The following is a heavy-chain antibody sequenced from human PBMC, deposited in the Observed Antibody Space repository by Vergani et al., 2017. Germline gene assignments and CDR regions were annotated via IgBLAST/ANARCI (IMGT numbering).Heavy chain of an antibody. CDR2: INPSGGST. V-gene: IGHV1-46*01. D-gene: IGHD5-24*01. CDR1: GYPFTSYY. J-gene: IGHJ3*02. Sequence: QVQLVQSGAEVKKPGASVKVSCKASGYPFTSYYMHWVRQAPGQGLEWMGIINPSGGSTSYAQKFQGRVNMTRDTSTSTVYMELSSLRSEDTAVYYCVVPWLQFEDFWENAFDIWGQGTMVTVSS. CDR3: VVPWLQFEDFWENAFDI.